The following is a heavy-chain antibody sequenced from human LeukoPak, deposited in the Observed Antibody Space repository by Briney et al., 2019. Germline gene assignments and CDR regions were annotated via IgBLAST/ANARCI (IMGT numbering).Heavy chain of an antibody. J-gene: IGHJ4*02. D-gene: IGHD2-15*01. CDR2: ISSSGSTI. V-gene: IGHV3-11*04. CDR1: GFTFNNAW. Sequence: GGSLRLSCAASGFTFNNAWMSWVRQAPGKGLEWVSYISSSGSTIYYADSVKGRFTISRDNAKNSLYLQINSLRAVDTAVYYCSSLVVVAATFDYWGQGTLVTVSS. CDR3: SSLVVVAATFDY.